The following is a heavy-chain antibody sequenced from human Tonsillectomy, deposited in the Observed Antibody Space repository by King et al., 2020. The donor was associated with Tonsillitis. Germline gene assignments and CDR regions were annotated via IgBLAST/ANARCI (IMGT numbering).Heavy chain of an antibody. J-gene: IGHJ5*02. CDR2: VYYTGST. V-gene: IGHV4-59*13. Sequence: VQLQESGPGLVKPSETLSLTCSVTGTSIDSYYWNWVRQAPGKGLEWIGNVYYTGSTTYNPSLQSRITISVDESKKQVSLTLTSVTPADTAGYYCARAKYYSGDFRPWGQGILVTVSS. CDR3: ARAKYYSGDFRP. D-gene: IGHD3-10*01. CDR1: GTSIDSYY.